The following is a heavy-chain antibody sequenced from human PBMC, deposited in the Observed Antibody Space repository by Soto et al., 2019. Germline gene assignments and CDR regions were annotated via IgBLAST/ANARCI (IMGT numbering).Heavy chain of an antibody. V-gene: IGHV1-69*08. CDR2: IIPILGIA. J-gene: IGHJ3*02. CDR1: GGTFSSYT. CDR3: ARDPPYGSGLPFDI. Sequence: QVQLVQSGAEVKKPGSSVKVSCKASGGTFSSYTISWVRQAPGQGLAWMGRIIPILGIANYAQKFQGRVTITADKSTSTAYMELSSLRSEDTAVYYCARDPPYGSGLPFDIWGQGTMVTVSS. D-gene: IGHD2-15*01.